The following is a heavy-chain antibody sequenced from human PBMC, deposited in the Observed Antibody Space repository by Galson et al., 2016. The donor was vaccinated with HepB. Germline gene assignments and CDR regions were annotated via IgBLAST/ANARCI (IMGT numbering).Heavy chain of an antibody. J-gene: IGHJ4*02. CDR1: GFTFTSYS. CDR2: IGSSPGTV. V-gene: IGHV3-48*02. CDR3: ARDPLGYSYALVRYFDY. D-gene: IGHD5-18*01. Sequence: SLRLSCAASGFTFTSYSMNWVRQVPGKGLEWVSYIGSSPGTVYYADSVKGRFTISRDNAKNSLYLQMNSLRDEDTAVYYCARDPLGYSYALVRYFDYWGQGTLVTDSS.